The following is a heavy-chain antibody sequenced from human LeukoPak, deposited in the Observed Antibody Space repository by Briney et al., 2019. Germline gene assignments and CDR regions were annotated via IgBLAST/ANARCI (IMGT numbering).Heavy chain of an antibody. CDR2: IVVGSGNT. V-gene: IGHV1-58*02. Sequence: SEKVSCKASRFTFTSSAMQWMRQARGQSQEWIGWIVVGSGNTNYAQKFQERVTITRDTSTSTAYMELSSLGSEDTAVYFCAADSQGYTYGFDYWGQGTLVTVSS. CDR3: AADSQGYTYGFDY. CDR1: RFTFTSSA. D-gene: IGHD5-18*01. J-gene: IGHJ4*02.